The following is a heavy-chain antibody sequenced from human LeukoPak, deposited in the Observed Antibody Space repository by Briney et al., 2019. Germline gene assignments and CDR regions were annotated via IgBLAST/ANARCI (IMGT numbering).Heavy chain of an antibody. CDR3: ARARYETRIWPKSRYDYYHYMDV. J-gene: IGHJ6*03. CDR1: GYTFNTYG. D-gene: IGHD3-3*01. V-gene: IGHV1-3*03. CDR2: INAGNGNT. Sequence: ASVKVSCKASGYTFNTYGITWVRQAPGQGLEWMGWINAGNGNTKYSQEFQDRVTITRDTSASTAYMELSSLRSEDMAVYYCARARYETRIWPKSRYDYYHYMDVWGKGTTVTVSS.